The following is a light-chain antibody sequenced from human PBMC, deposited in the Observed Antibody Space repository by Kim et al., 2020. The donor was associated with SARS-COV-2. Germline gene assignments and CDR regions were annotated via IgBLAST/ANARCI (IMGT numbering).Light chain of an antibody. V-gene: IGKV1-9*01. CDR3: QQLSSYPRT. CDR1: QDISSD. CDR2: AAS. J-gene: IGKJ4*01. Sequence: YASVGDKVAITCRASQDISSDLAWYQQKPGMAPKLLIYAASTLQTGVPSRFSGSESGTEFTLTISSLQPEDFAAYYCQQLSSYPRTFGGGTKLEI.